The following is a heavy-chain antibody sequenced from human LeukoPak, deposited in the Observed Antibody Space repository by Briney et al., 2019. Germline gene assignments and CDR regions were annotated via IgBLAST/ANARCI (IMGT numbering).Heavy chain of an antibody. D-gene: IGHD1-26*01. CDR1: GFTFSNYW. CDR2: IMEDGSEK. J-gene: IGHJ5*02. V-gene: IGHV3-7*01. Sequence: GGSLRLSCAASGFTFSNYWMTWVRQAPGKGLEWLANIMEDGSEKYYVDSVKGRFTISRDNAKNSLYLQMNSLRAEDTAVYYCAREGGSQRWGRSNWFDPWGQGTLVTVSS. CDR3: AREGGSQRWGRSNWFDP.